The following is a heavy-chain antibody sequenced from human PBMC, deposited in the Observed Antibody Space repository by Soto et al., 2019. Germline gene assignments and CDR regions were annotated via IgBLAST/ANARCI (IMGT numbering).Heavy chain of an antibody. J-gene: IGHJ3*02. CDR2: ISGDGLST. Sequence: SGGSLRLSCAGSGSTFTDFTMTWVRQAPGKGLEWVSAISGDGLSTYYAGSVKGRFTISRDNSKTTLYLHMNSLRAEDTAVYYCARRPDEFDIWGRETMVTISS. CDR3: ARRPDEFDI. CDR1: GSTFTDFT. V-gene: IGHV3-23*01.